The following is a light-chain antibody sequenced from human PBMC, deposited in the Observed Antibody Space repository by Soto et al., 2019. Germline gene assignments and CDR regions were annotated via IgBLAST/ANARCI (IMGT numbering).Light chain of an antibody. CDR2: DAS. J-gene: IGKJ1*01. CDR3: QQFYNYPRT. V-gene: IGKV1-8*01. Sequence: VRMTQSPSSFSASTGDRVSITCRATQDIGTYLAWYQQIPGKAPKLLIYDASTLQTGVPSRFSGSGSGTDFTLTISYLQSEDFGTYYCQQFYNYPRTFGQGTKVDIK. CDR1: QDIGTY.